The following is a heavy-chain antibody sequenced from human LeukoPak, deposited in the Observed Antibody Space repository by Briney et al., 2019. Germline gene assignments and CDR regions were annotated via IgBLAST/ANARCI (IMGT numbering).Heavy chain of an antibody. J-gene: IGHJ3*02. V-gene: IGHV3-48*01. D-gene: IGHD3-10*01. CDR2: IGTSSTTI. CDR3: ARDFLKTYYYGSGSLPSDAFDI. Sequence: GGSLRLSCAASGFTFSSYTMNWVRQPPGKGLGGVSNIGTSSTTIYYADSVKGRFTISRDNAKNSLYLQMNSLRADDTAVYYCARDFLKTYYYGSGSLPSDAFDIWGQGTMVTVSS. CDR1: GFTFSSYT.